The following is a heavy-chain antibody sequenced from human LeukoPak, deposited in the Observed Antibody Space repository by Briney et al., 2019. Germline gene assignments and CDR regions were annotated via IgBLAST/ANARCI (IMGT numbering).Heavy chain of an antibody. CDR1: GYTFTGYY. CDR3: ARVGGYSGYDYDPWFDP. V-gene: IGHV1-2*02. CDR2: INPNSGGT. J-gene: IGHJ5*02. Sequence: GASVKVSCKASGYTFTGYYMHWVRQAPGQGLEWMGWINPNSGGTNYAQKLQGRVTMTTDTSTSTAYMELRSLRSDDTAVYYCARVGGYSGYDYDPWFDPWGQGTLVTVSS. D-gene: IGHD5-12*01.